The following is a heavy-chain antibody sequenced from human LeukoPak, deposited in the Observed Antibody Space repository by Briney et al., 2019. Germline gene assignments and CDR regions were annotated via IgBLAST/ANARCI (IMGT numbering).Heavy chain of an antibody. Sequence: ASVKVSCKASGGTFSSYAISWVRQAPGQGLEWMGGIIPIFGTANYAQKFQGRVTITADKSTSTAYMELSSLRSEDTAVYYCATFPILSGSNPDAFGIWGQGTMVTVSS. CDR2: IIPIFGTA. V-gene: IGHV1-69*06. J-gene: IGHJ3*02. D-gene: IGHD6-25*01. CDR1: GGTFSSYA. CDR3: ATFPILSGSNPDAFGI.